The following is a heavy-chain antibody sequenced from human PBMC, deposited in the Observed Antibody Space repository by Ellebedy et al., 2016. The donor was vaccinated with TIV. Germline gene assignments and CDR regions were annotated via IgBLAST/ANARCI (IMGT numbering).Heavy chain of an antibody. J-gene: IGHJ5*02. Sequence: AASVKVSCKASGYTFTGYYMHWVRQAPGQGLEWMGWINPNSGGTNYAQKFQGRATMTRDTSISTAYMALSRLRSDDTAVYYCARVHLFGWNDKGLDPWGQGTLVTVSS. D-gene: IGHD1-1*01. CDR1: GYTFTGYY. CDR2: INPNSGGT. V-gene: IGHV1-2*02. CDR3: ARVHLFGWNDKGLDP.